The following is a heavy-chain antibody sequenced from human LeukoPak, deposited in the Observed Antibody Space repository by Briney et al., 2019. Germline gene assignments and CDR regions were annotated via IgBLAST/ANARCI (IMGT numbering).Heavy chain of an antibody. CDR3: ARGHRGWSFDY. CDR2: INHSGST. V-gene: IGHV4-34*01. Sequence: KPSETLSLTCTVSGGSISSYYWSWIRQPPGKGLEWIGEINHSGSTNYNPSLKSRVTISVDTSKNQFSLKLSSVTAADTAVYYCARGHRGWSFDYWGQGTLVTVSS. D-gene: IGHD6-19*01. CDR1: GGSISSYY. J-gene: IGHJ4*02.